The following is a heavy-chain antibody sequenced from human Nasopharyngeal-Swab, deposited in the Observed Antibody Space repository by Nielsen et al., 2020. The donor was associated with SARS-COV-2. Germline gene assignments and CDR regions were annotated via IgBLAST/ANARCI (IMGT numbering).Heavy chain of an antibody. CDR1: GFTFSSYS. J-gene: IGHJ4*02. CDR3: ARDREFGELWGY. V-gene: IGHV3-21*01. D-gene: IGHD3-10*01. Sequence: GESLKISCAASGFTFSSYSMNWVRQAPGKGLEWVSSISSSSSYIYYADSVKGRFTISRDSAKNSLYLQMNSLRAEDTAVYYCARDREFGELWGYWGQGTLVTVSS. CDR2: ISSSSSYI.